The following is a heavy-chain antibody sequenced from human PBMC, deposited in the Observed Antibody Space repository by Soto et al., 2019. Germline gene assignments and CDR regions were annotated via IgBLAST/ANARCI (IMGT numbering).Heavy chain of an antibody. CDR1: GFTFSSYG. Sequence: GGSLRLSCAASGFTFSSYGMHWVRQAPGKGLEWVAVISYDGSNKYYADSVMGRFTISRDNSKNTLYLQMNSLRAEDTAVYYCAKDEWPYGSGIMSYFDYWGQGTLVTVSS. CDR2: ISYDGSNK. J-gene: IGHJ4*02. D-gene: IGHD3-10*01. V-gene: IGHV3-30*18. CDR3: AKDEWPYGSGIMSYFDY.